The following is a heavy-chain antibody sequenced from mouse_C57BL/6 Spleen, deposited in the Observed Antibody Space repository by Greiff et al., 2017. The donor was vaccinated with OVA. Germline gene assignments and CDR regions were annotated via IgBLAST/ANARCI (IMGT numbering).Heavy chain of an antibody. J-gene: IGHJ2*01. CDR1: GFTFSDYG. V-gene: IGHV5-17*01. D-gene: IGHD2-3*01. Sequence: EVKLMESGGGLVKPGGSLKLSCAASGFTFSDYGMHWVRQAPEKGLEWVAYISSGSSTIYYADTVKGRFTISRDNAKNTLFLQMTSLRSEDTAMYYCARDDGYLGVDYWGQGTTLTVSS. CDR3: ARDDGYLGVDY. CDR2: ISSGSSTI.